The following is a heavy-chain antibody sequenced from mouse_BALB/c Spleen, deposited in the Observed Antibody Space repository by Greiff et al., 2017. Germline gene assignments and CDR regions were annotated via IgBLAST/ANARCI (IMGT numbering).Heavy chain of an antibody. J-gene: IGHJ4*01. CDR1: GYTFTSYW. D-gene: IGHD2-3*01. CDR3: ARSGYYVHAMDY. CDR2: INPSNGRT. Sequence: VQLQQPGAELVKPGASVKLSCKASGYTFTSYWMHWVKQRPGQGLEWIGEINPSNGRTNYNEKFKSKATLTVAKSSSTAYMQLSSLTSEDSAVYYCARSGYYVHAMDYWGQGTSVTVSS. V-gene: IGHV1S81*02.